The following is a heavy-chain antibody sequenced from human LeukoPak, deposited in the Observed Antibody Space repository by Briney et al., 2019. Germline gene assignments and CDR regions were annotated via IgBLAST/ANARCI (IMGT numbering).Heavy chain of an antibody. V-gene: IGHV1-8*01. J-gene: IGHJ4*01. Sequence: ASVKVSCKASVYTFTSYDINWVRQATGQGLEWMGWMNPNSGNTGYTQKFQGRVTFTRNTSISTAYMELSSLRFDDTAVYYCARWMAPISNFDYWGQGNLVTVSS. CDR1: VYTFTSYD. CDR2: MNPNSGNT. D-gene: IGHD5-12*01. CDR3: ARWMAPISNFDY.